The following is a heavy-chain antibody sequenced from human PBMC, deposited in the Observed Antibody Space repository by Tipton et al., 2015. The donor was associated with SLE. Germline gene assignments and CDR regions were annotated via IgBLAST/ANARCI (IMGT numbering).Heavy chain of an antibody. CDR1: GGSISSYY. J-gene: IGHJ2*01. D-gene: IGHD4-17*01. CDR3: ARDLRSMTTVTRGFDL. V-gene: IGHV4-39*07. Sequence: TLSLTCTVSGGSISSYYWSWIRQPPGKGLEWIGSIYYSGSTYYNPSLKSRVTISVDTSKNQFSLKLSSVTAADTAVYYCARDLRSMTTVTRGFDLWGRGTLVTVSS. CDR2: IYYSGST.